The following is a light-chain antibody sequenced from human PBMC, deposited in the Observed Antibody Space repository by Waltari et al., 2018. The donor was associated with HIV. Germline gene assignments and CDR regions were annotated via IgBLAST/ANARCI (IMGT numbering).Light chain of an antibody. Sequence: DIQMTQSPSSLSASVGDSVTITCRASQGISRYLNWYQHKLGKAPKLLSFAASNLQSGVPSRFSGSGSGKVFTLTIKNLPPDDFATYYCQQGHTTPLTFGQGTRLEIK. CDR2: AAS. J-gene: IGKJ5*01. CDR1: QGISRY. V-gene: IGKV1-39*01. CDR3: QQGHTTPLT.